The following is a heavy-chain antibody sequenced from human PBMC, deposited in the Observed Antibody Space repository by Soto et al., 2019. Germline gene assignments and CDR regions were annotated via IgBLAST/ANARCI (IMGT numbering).Heavy chain of an antibody. CDR2: TRNKANGYTT. D-gene: IGHD4-17*01. CDR3: AREPQLTSVTVFDY. CDR1: GFTLSDHY. Sequence: EVPLVESGGGLVQPGGSLRLSCAASGFTLSDHYMDWVRQAPGKGLEWVGRTRNKANGYTTEYAASVKGRFTITRDDSKNSLYLQMNSLITEDTALYYCAREPQLTSVTVFDYWGQGTPVTVSS. V-gene: IGHV3-72*01. J-gene: IGHJ4*02.